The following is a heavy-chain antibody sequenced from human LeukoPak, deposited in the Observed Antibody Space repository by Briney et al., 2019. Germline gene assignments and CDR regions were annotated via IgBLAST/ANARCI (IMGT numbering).Heavy chain of an antibody. J-gene: IGHJ4*02. CDR1: GFTFSTYS. Sequence: PGGSLRLSCAASGFTFSTYSMNWVRQAPGKGLEWISFIRHDSSDIYYADSVKGRFTVSRDNSKNTLFLQMNSLRAEDTAVYYCAKDGGLWVSAHWGDSWGRGTLVTVSS. D-gene: IGHD7-27*01. CDR2: IRHDSSDI. V-gene: IGHV3-21*04. CDR3: AKDGGLWVSAHWGDS.